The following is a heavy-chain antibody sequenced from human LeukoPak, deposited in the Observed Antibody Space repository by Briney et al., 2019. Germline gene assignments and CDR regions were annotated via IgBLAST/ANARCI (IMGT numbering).Heavy chain of an antibody. J-gene: IGHJ5*02. CDR2: MPYDENVADRGIP. CDR3: ARLTLTGVEGRRRFDA. D-gene: IGHD3-3*01. V-gene: IGHV4-39*01. Sequence: SETLSLTCIVSGDSISESGWSWGWIRQPPGKGLEWIGTMPYDENVADRGIPSYNPSLKRRVSISADTSKNQLSLKVNSVTAADTASYYCARLTLTGVEGRRRFDAWGQGILVIVSS. CDR1: GDSISESGWS.